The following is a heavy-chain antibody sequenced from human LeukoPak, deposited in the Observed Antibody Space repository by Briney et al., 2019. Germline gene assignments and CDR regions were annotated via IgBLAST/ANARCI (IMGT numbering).Heavy chain of an antibody. J-gene: IGHJ6*03. V-gene: IGHV3-30*18. Sequence: GGSLRLSCAASGFTFSSYGMHWVRQAPGKGLEWVAVISYDGSNKYYADSVKGRFTISRDNSKNTLYLQMNSLRAEDTAVYYCAEDQWKYCSSTSCYFPYYYYYYMDVWGKGTTVTVSS. CDR1: GFTFSSYG. D-gene: IGHD2-2*01. CDR3: AEDQWKYCSSTSCYFPYYYYYYMDV. CDR2: ISYDGSNK.